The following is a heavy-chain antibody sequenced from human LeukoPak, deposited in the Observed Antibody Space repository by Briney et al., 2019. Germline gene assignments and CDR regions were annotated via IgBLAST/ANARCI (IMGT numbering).Heavy chain of an antibody. CDR2: IRGKAYGGTT. CDR1: GFTFGDYA. J-gene: IGHJ6*02. D-gene: IGHD3-10*01. V-gene: IGHV3-49*04. CDR3: TRDLGSGSGSPLYYYYYGMDV. Sequence: GGSLRLSCTASGFTFGDYAMSWVRQAPVKELEWVGFIRGKAYGGTTEYAASVKARFTISRDDSKSIAYLQMNSLKTEDTAVYYCTRDLGSGSGSPLYYYYYGMDVWGQGTTVTVSS.